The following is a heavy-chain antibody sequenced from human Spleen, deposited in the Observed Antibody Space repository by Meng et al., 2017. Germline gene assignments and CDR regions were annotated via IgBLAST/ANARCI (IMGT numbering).Heavy chain of an antibody. CDR3: SGHIDY. J-gene: IGHJ4*02. Sequence: GESLKISCAASGFTFSNAWMSWVRQAPGKGLEWVGRIKSNPDGGTIDYGAPVKGRFTISRDDSKNTVYLQMNSLQTEDTAVYYCSGHIDYWGQGTLVTVSS. V-gene: IGHV3-15*01. CDR1: GFTFSNAW. CDR2: IKSNPDGGTI.